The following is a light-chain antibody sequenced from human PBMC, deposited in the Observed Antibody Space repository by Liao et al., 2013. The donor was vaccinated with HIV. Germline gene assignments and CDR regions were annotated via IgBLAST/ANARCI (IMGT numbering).Light chain of an antibody. Sequence: SYVLTQPPSVSVAPGKTARITCEGDNIGSKSVHWYQQKPGQAPVLVIYYDTDRPSGIPERFSGSNSGNTATLTISETQAMDEADYYCQAWDSTTTAYVFGPGTKVTVL. CDR2: YDT. J-gene: IGLJ1*01. CDR1: NIGSKS. CDR3: QAWDSTTTAYV. V-gene: IGLV3-21*01.